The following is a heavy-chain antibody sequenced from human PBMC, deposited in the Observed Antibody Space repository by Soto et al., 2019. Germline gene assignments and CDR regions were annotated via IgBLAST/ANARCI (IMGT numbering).Heavy chain of an antibody. CDR2: IYYSGST. CDR1: GGSISSYY. V-gene: IGHV4-59*01. D-gene: IGHD6-19*01. J-gene: IGHJ5*02. Sequence: QVQLQESGPGLVKPSETLSLTCTVSGGSISSYYWSWIRQPPGKGLEWIGYIYYSGSTNYNPSLKSRVTISVDTSKNQFSLKLSSVTAADTAVYYCARGQPQLGWYDAGGLFWFDPWGQGTLVTVSS. CDR3: ARGQPQLGWYDAGGLFWFDP.